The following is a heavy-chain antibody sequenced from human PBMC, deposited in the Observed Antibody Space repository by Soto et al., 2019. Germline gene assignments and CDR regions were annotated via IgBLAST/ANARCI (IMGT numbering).Heavy chain of an antibody. CDR2: MHTSGST. J-gene: IGHJ4*02. D-gene: IGHD2-2*01. V-gene: IGHV4-4*07. CDR3: VRASMPKAHFDS. CDR1: GGSIRGYY. Sequence: SSPLYLTRTFYGGSIRGYYWSWIRQPAGMGLEWIGRMHTSGSTNYNPSLKSRVTISVDMSKNQISLKLTSVTAADTALYYCVRASMPKAHFDSWGQGTLVTVSS.